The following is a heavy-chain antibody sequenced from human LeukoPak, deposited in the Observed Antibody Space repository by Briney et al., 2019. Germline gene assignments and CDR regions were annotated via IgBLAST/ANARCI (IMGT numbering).Heavy chain of an antibody. CDR1: GFTFSSYA. CDR2: ISGSRGTT. Sequence: GGSLRLSCAASGFTFSSYAMSWVRQAPGKGLEWVSAISGSRGTTYYADSVKGRFTISRDNSKNTLYLQMNSLRAEDTAVYYCAKVLSPMDIVIRYVFDYCGEGTLVTVSS. D-gene: IGHD5-12*01. CDR3: AKVLSPMDIVIRYVFDY. J-gene: IGHJ4*02. V-gene: IGHV3-23*01.